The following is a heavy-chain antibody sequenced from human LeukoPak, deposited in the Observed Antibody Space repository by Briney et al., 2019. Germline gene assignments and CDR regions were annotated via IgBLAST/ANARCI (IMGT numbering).Heavy chain of an antibody. CDR3: ARASYVASGFDP. CDR2: IKEDGSEK. V-gene: IGHV3-7*01. CDR1: GFTFSSYW. J-gene: IGHJ5*02. D-gene: IGHD6-13*01. Sequence: GGSLRLSCAASGFTFSSYWMSWVRQAPGKGLEWVANIKEDGSEKYYVDSVKGRFTIFRDNAKKSLYLQMNSLRAEDTAVYYCARASYVASGFDPWGQGILVTVSS.